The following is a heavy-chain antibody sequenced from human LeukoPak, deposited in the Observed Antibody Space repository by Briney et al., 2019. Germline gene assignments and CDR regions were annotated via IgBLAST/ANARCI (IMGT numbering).Heavy chain of an antibody. V-gene: IGHV1-3*01. Sequence: ASVKVSCKASGYTFTSYAMHWVRQAPGQRLKWMGWINAGNGNTKYSQKFQGRVTITRDTSASTAYMELSSLRSEDTAVNYCARDNPGSYYFDYWGQGTLVTVSS. CDR1: GYTFTSYA. J-gene: IGHJ4*02. CDR2: INAGNGNT. D-gene: IGHD1-14*01. CDR3: ARDNPGSYYFDY.